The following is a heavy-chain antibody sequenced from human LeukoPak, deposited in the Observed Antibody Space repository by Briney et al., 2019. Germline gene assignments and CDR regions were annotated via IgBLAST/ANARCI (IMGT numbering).Heavy chain of an antibody. Sequence: SVKVSCKASGGTFSSYAISWVRQAPGQGLEWMGRIIPIFGTANYAQKFQGRVTITTDESTSTAYMELSSLRSEDTAVYYCARHFLPFDLDAFDIWGQGTMVTVSS. CDR2: IIPIFGTA. V-gene: IGHV1-69*05. CDR1: GGTFSSYA. J-gene: IGHJ3*02. D-gene: IGHD2/OR15-2a*01. CDR3: ARHFLPFDLDAFDI.